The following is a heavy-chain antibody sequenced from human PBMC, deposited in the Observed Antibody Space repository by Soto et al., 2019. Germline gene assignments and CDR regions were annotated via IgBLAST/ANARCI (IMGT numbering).Heavy chain of an antibody. V-gene: IGHV4-59*01. CDR1: DGSIDSYY. Sequence: QVQLQESGPGLVKPSETLSLTCTVSDGSIDSYYWSWIRQPPGKGLEWIGYVSHSGSTNYNPSLKSRVTISLDTSKNQFSLRLSSVTAADTAVYYCAREGTTVDSYYYYGLDVWGQGTTVTVSS. J-gene: IGHJ6*02. D-gene: IGHD1-1*01. CDR3: AREGTTVDSYYYYGLDV. CDR2: VSHSGST.